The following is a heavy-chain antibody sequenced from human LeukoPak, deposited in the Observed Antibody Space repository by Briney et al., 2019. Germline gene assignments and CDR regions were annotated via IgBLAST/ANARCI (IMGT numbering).Heavy chain of an antibody. J-gene: IGHJ5*01. D-gene: IGHD4-11*01. Sequence: SETLSLTCTVSGGSISSSSYYWGWIRQPPGKGLEWIGYIYYSGSTYYNPSLKSRVTISVDTSKNQFSLKLSSVTAADTAVYYCARGIHDYQTWWFDPWGQGTLVTVSS. CDR1: GGSISSSSYY. CDR3: ARGIHDYQTWWFDP. CDR2: IYYSGST. V-gene: IGHV4-30-4*08.